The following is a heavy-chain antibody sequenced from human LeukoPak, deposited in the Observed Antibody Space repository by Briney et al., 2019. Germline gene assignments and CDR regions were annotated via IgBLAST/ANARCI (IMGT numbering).Heavy chain of an antibody. J-gene: IGHJ4*02. D-gene: IGHD3-22*01. Sequence: PGGSLRLSCAASGFTFSSYSMNWVRQAPGKGLEWVSSISSSSSYIYYADSVKGRFTISRDNAKNSLYLQMNSLRAEDTAVYYCAKDPAMGDYDSSGYPDYWGQGTLVTVSS. CDR3: AKDPAMGDYDSSGYPDY. CDR2: ISSSSSYI. CDR1: GFTFSSYS. V-gene: IGHV3-21*01.